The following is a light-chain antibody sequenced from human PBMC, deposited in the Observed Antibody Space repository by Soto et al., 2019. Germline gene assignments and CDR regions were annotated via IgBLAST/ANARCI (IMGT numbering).Light chain of an antibody. J-gene: IGKJ5*01. Sequence: EIMLTQSPATLSLSPGERATLSFRASQSVSSYLAWYQQKPGQAPRLLIYGASSRATGIPDRFSGSGSGTDFTLTISRLEPEDFAVYYCQQYGSSPITFGQGTRLEIK. V-gene: IGKV3-20*01. CDR2: GAS. CDR1: QSVSSY. CDR3: QQYGSSPIT.